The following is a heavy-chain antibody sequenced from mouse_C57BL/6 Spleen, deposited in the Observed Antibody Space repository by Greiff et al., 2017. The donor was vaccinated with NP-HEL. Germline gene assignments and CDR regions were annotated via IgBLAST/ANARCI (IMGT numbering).Heavy chain of an antibody. CDR3: TTDHDGGKGFDY. V-gene: IGHV14-4*01. CDR2: IDPENGDT. J-gene: IGHJ2*01. D-gene: IGHD1-1*02. CDR1: GFNIKDDY. Sequence: VQLQQSGAELVRPGASVKLSCTASGFNIKDDYMHWVKQRPEQGLEWIGWIDPENGDTEYASKFQGKATITADTSSNTAYLQLSSLTSEDTAVYYCTTDHDGGKGFDYWGQGTTLTGAS.